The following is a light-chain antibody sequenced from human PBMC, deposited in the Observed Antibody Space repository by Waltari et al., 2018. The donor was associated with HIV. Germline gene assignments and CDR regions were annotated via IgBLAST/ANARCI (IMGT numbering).Light chain of an antibody. J-gene: IGKJ3*01. CDR2: VAS. CDR3: QQYDSLPFT. V-gene: IGKV1-33*01. CDR1: QAINTY. Sequence: DIQMTQSPSSLSASTGDRATTTCQASQAINTYLNWYQQEPGKAPNLLVYVASNVETGVPSRFSGSGSGTDFTFTISSLQPEDISTYHCQQYDSLPFTFGPGTTVDIK.